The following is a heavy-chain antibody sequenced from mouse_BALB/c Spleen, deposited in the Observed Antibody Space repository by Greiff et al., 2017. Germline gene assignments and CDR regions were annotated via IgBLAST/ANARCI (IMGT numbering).Heavy chain of an antibody. CDR2: INPNNGGT. V-gene: IGHV1-26*01. Sequence: EVQLQQSGPELVKPGASVKMSCKASGYTFTDYYMKWVKQSHGKSLEWIGDINPNNGGTSYNQKFKGKATLTVDKSSSTAYMQLNSLTSEDSAVYYCARDRNKYGNYDYAMDYWGQGTSVTVSS. D-gene: IGHD2-10*02. CDR1: GYTFTDYY. J-gene: IGHJ4*01. CDR3: ARDRNKYGNYDYAMDY.